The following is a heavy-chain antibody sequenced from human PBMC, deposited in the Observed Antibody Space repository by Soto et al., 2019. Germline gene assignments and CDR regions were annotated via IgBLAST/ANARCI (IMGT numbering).Heavy chain of an antibody. D-gene: IGHD6-19*01. J-gene: IGHJ4*02. V-gene: IGHV3-64D*08. Sequence: GGSLRLSCSASGFTFSSYAMHWVRQAPGKGLEYVSAISSNGGSTYYADSVKGRFTISRDNSKNTLYLQMSSLRAEDTAVYYCVKDRGIAVAGPGHDYWGQGTLVTVSS. CDR2: ISSNGGST. CDR3: VKDRGIAVAGPGHDY. CDR1: GFTFSSYA.